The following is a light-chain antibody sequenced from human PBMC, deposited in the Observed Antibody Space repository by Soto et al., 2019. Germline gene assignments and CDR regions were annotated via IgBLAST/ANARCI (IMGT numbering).Light chain of an antibody. J-gene: IGKJ5*01. V-gene: IGKV1-39*01. Sequence: DIQMTQSPSSLSASVGDSVTITCRASQTFSNTLNCYQQRPGKPPNLLIYASSTLQSGVPPRFSGGGSGTEFTLTISILQPEAFATYYCQQTYITPITYGPGTRLEMK. CDR1: QTFSNT. CDR2: ASS. CDR3: QQTYITPIT.